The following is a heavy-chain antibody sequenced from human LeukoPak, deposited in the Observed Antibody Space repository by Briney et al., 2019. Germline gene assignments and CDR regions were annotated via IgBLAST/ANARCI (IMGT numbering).Heavy chain of an antibody. CDR3: ARVAAGYGDSEGVRYFDY. J-gene: IGHJ4*02. CDR1: GGSISSYY. V-gene: IGHV4-59*01. Sequence: SETLSPTCTVSGGSISSYYWSWIRQPPGKGLEWIGYIYYSGSTNYNPSLKSRVTISVDTSKNQFSLKLSSATAADTAVYYCARVAAGYGDSEGVRYFDYWGQGTLVTVSS. CDR2: IYYSGST. D-gene: IGHD4-17*01.